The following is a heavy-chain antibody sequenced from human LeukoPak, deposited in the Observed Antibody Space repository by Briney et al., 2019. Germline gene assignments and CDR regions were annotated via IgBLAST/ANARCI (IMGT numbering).Heavy chain of an antibody. Sequence: ASVTVSCKASGYTLTSYGISWVRQAPGQGVEGMGWISAYNGNTNYVQKLQGRVTMTTDTSTSTAYMELRSLRSDDTAVYYCARNLPRFETYYYYYGMDVWGQGTTVTVSS. CDR3: ARNLPRFETYYYYYGMDV. V-gene: IGHV1-18*01. J-gene: IGHJ6*02. CDR1: GYTLTSYG. CDR2: ISAYNGNT. D-gene: IGHD3-16*01.